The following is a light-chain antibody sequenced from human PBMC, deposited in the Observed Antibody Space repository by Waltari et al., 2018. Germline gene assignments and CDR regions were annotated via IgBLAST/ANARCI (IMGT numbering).Light chain of an antibody. CDR1: QSVLYNTDNKNY. CDR3: QQYYDIPVT. J-gene: IGKJ2*01. Sequence: DIVMTQSPDSLPVSLGERATLNCKSSQSVLYNTDNKNYLAWYQQKPGQSPKLLIYWASTRESGVPDRFSGSGSGTDFTLTISRLQADDAAIYFCQQYYDIPVTFGQGTRLEIK. CDR2: WAS. V-gene: IGKV4-1*01.